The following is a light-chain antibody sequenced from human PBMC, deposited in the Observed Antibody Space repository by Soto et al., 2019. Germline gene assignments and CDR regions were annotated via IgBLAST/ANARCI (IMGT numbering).Light chain of an antibody. CDR1: SSNIGAGYD. J-gene: IGLJ1*01. V-gene: IGLV1-40*01. CDR3: QSYDSSLSGSYV. Sequence: QSVLTQPPSVSGAPGQRVTISCTGSSSNIGAGYDVHWYQQLPGTAPKLLIYGNINRPSGVPDRFSGSKSGTSASLAITGLQAGDETDYYCQSYDSSLSGSYVFGTGTKLTVL. CDR2: GNI.